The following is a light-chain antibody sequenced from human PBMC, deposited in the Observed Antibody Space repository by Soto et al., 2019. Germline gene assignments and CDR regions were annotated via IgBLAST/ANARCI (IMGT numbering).Light chain of an antibody. V-gene: IGLV2-23*02. CDR2: EVS. Sequence: QSALTQPASVSGSPGQSITISCTGTSSDVGSYNLVSWYQQHPGKAPKLMIYEVSKRPSGVSNRFSDSKSGNTASLTISGLQAEDEADYYCCSYAGGVVFGGGTKLTVL. CDR3: CSYAGGVV. J-gene: IGLJ2*01. CDR1: SSDVGSYNL.